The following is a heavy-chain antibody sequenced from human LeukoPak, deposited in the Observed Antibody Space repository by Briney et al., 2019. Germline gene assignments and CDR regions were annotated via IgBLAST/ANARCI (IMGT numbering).Heavy chain of an antibody. D-gene: IGHD2-15*01. J-gene: IGHJ2*01. CDR3: ARQRQVAATIWDFDP. CDR2: IHSSGSP. CDR1: GVSISSGNVY. V-gene: IGHV4-61*02. Sequence: SETLSLTCSVPGVSISSGNVYWTWIRQPAGKGLEWIGRIHSSGSPTYKPSLQSRVSISTDTSNNHFSLQVTSVTAADTAVYYCARQRQVAATIWDFDPWGRGTLVSVSS.